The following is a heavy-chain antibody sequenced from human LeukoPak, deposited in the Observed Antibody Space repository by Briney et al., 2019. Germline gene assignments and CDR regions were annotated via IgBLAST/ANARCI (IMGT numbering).Heavy chain of an antibody. CDR1: GFTFTSYA. D-gene: IGHD3-22*01. CDR2: ISGSGGNT. Sequence: GGSLRLSCAASGFTFTSYAMSWVRQAPGKGLEWVSAISGSGGNTYYADPVKGRFTISRDSSKNTLYLQMNSLRAEDTAVYYCAKTVDYYDSSGYYFVDYWGQGTLVTVSS. J-gene: IGHJ4*02. CDR3: AKTVDYYDSSGYYFVDY. V-gene: IGHV3-23*01.